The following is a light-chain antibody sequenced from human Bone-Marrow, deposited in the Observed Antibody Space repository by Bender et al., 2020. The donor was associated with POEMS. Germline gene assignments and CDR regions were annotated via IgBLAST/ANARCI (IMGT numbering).Light chain of an antibody. CDR1: KLGDKY. CDR2: QDS. Sequence: SYEVTQPPSVSVSPGQTASITCSGDKLGDKYASWYQQKPGQSPVLVIYQDSERPLGIPERFSGSNSGNTATLTISGTQAMDEADYYCQAWDSSTAVFGGGTKLTVL. J-gene: IGLJ2*01. CDR3: QAWDSSTAV. V-gene: IGLV3-1*01.